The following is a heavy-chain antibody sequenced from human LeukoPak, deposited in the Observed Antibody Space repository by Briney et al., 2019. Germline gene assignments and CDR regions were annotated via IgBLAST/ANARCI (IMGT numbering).Heavy chain of an antibody. Sequence: GGSLRLSCAASGFTFTNYDMSWVRQSPGKGLEWVSTISDSGHSTSYADSVKGRFTISRDNSKNTLYLQMNSLRAEDTALYYCATGEFYFDFWGQGTLVTVSS. CDR2: ISDSGHST. CDR1: GFTFTNYD. CDR3: ATGEFYFDF. V-gene: IGHV3-23*01. D-gene: IGHD3-16*01. J-gene: IGHJ4*02.